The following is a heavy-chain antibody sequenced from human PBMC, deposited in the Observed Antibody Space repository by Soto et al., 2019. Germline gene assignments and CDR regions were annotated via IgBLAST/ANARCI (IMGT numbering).Heavy chain of an antibody. V-gene: IGHV5-51*01. CDR2: IYLDDSDM. CDR3: ASRKRTSDAFDI. CDR1: GYSFTPFW. Sequence: GESLKISCQSSGYSFTPFWIGWVRQTPVKGLEWMGFIYLDDSDMRYSPSFQDQVTISADKSISTAYLQWSSMKASDTAMYYCASRKRTSDAFDIWGQGTLVTDSS. D-gene: IGHD1-1*01. J-gene: IGHJ3*02.